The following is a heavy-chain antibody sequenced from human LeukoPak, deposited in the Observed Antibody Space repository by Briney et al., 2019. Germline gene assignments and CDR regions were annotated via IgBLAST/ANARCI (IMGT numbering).Heavy chain of an antibody. CDR3: AKDERNWNYNLASQTYD. CDR1: GFTFSNYW. Sequence: GGSLRLSCAASGFTFSNYWMSWVRQAPGKGLEWVANIKQDGSEKYYVDSVKGRFTISRDNAKKSLYLQMNSLRAEDTAVYYCAKDERNWNYNLASQTYDWGQGTLVTVSS. CDR2: IKQDGSEK. D-gene: IGHD1-7*01. V-gene: IGHV3-7*03. J-gene: IGHJ4*02.